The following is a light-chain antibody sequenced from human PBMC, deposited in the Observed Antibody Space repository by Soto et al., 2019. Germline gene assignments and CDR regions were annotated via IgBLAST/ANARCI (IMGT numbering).Light chain of an antibody. Sequence: IQITQSPASLSASVGDRVTITCRASQGISNYLAWYQQKPGKVPKLLIYAASTLQSGVPSRFSGSGSGTDFTLTISSLQPEDVATYYCQKYNSALFTFGPGTKVDIK. CDR3: QKYNSALFT. J-gene: IGKJ3*01. CDR1: QGISNY. CDR2: AAS. V-gene: IGKV1-27*01.